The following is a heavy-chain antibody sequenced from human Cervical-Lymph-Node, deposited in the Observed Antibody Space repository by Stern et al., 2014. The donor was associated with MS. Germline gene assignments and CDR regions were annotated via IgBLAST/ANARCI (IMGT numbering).Heavy chain of an antibody. CDR1: GYAFTDYF. D-gene: IGHD3-22*01. CDR2: INPNSADT. V-gene: IGHV1-2*06. J-gene: IGHJ4*02. CDR3: ARDPDYYDSSSYLYFFDH. Sequence: QVQLVESGAEVKSPGASVKVSCKASGYAFTDYFVHWLRQAPGQGPEWVGRINPNSADTHFAQKFRGRVTMTVQTSINTAYMELSRLRSDDTAMYYCARDPDYYDSSSYLYFFDHWGQGTVVTVSS.